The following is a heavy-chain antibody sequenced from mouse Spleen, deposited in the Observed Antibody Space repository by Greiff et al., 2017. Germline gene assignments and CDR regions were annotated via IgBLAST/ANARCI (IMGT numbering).Heavy chain of an antibody. Sequence: VKLMESGAELVRPGTSVKVSCKASGYAFTNYLIEWVKQRPGQGLEWIGVINPGSGGTNYNEKFKGKATLTADKSSSTAYMQLSSLTSEDSAVYFCARRDYGSSRYFDVWGAGTTVTVSS. CDR2: INPGSGGT. CDR1: GYAFTNYL. D-gene: IGHD1-1*01. CDR3: ARRDYGSSRYFDV. V-gene: IGHV1-54*01. J-gene: IGHJ1*01.